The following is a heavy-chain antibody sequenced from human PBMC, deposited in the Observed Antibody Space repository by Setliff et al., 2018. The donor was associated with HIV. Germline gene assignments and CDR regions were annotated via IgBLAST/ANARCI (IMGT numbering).Heavy chain of an antibody. V-gene: IGHV3-53*01. D-gene: IGHD3-22*01. J-gene: IGHJ4*02. Sequence: SLRLSCEASGFTVSSSYMAWVRQAPGKGLEWVSTIYSDGSTYHRDSVKGRFTISRDNSKNTLYLQINSLRAEDTAVYYCARGGSFGGYDSSGYIAFDYWGQGTLVTVSS. CDR3: ARGGSFGGYDSSGYIAFDY. CDR2: IYSDGST. CDR1: GFTVSSSY.